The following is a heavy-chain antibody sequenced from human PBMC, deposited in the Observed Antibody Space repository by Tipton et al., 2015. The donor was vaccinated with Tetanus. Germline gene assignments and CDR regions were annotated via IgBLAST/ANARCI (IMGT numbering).Heavy chain of an antibody. D-gene: IGHD1-26*01. V-gene: IGHV3-15*07. J-gene: IGHJ4*02. CDR1: GLFFKNAW. CDR3: TTTGIVGAGYQVDD. Sequence: SLRLSCATSGLFFKNAWMNWVRQAPGKGLEWVGRIKSKTDGGTTDYAARVKDRCTISRDDSKDTLFLQMNSLKTEDTTVYYCTTTGIVGAGYQVDDWGRGTLVVVSS. CDR2: IKSKTDGGTT.